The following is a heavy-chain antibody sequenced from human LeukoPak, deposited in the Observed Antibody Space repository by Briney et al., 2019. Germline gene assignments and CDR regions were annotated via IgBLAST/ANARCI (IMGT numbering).Heavy chain of an antibody. D-gene: IGHD3-16*01. CDR1: GFTFSSYG. Sequence: PGGSLRLSCAASGFTFSSYGMHWVRQAPGKGLEWVAVISYDGSNKYYADSVKGRFTISRDNSKNTLYLQMNSLRAEDTAVYYCARAGHMGPFDYWGQGTLVTVSS. V-gene: IGHV3-30*03. J-gene: IGHJ4*02. CDR2: ISYDGSNK. CDR3: ARAGHMGPFDY.